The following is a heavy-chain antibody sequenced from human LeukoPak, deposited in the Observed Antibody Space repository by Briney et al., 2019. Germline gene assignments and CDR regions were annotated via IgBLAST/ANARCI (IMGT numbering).Heavy chain of an antibody. D-gene: IGHD3-22*01. CDR1: GFSDSNNY. V-gene: IGHV3-53*01. CDR3: ARDPGGYYYDSSGYRFDY. Sequence: GGSLRLSCAASGFSDSNNYMSWVRPAPGKGLDWVAVIYSCGGTYYADSVKGRFTISRDNSKNMLYLQMNSLSAEDTAVYYCARDPGGYYYDSSGYRFDYWGQGTLVTVSS. CDR2: IYSCGGT. J-gene: IGHJ4*02.